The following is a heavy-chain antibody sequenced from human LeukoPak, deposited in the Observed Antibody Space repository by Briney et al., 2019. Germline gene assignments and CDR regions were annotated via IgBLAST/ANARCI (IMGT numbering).Heavy chain of an antibody. CDR3: ARDHEGLWFGEFLTCCWFDP. CDR1: GYTFTGYY. CDR2: INPNSGGT. D-gene: IGHD3-10*01. V-gene: IGHV1-2*02. Sequence: PAASVKVSCKASGYTFTGYYMHWVRQAPGQGLEWMGWINPNSGGTNYAQKFQGRVTMTRDTSISTAYMELSRLRSDDTAVYYCARDHEGLWFGEFLTCCWFDPWGQGTLVTVSS. J-gene: IGHJ5*02.